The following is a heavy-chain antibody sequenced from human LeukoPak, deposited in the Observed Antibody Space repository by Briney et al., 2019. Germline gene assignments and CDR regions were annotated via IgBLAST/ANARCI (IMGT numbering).Heavy chain of an antibody. CDR2: IYYSGST. V-gene: IGHV4-39*01. CDR3: VTYYYGSSAPKRNY. Sequence: SETLSLTCTVSGGSISSSSYYGGWIRQPPGKGLEWIGSIYYSGSTYYNPSLKSRVTISVDTSKNQFSLKLSSVTAADTAVYYCVTYYYGSSAPKRNYWGQGILVTVSS. D-gene: IGHD3-22*01. J-gene: IGHJ4*02. CDR1: GGSISSSSYY.